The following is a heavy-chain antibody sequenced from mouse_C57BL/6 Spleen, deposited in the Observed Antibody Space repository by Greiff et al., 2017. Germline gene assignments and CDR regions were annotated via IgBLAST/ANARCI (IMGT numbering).Heavy chain of an antibody. CDR1: GYSFTDYN. CDR3: ARSTEDSSYGYFDV. V-gene: IGHV1-39*01. D-gene: IGHD1-1*01. CDR2: INPNYGTT. Sequence: QLQESGPELVKPGASVKISCKASGYSFTDYNMNWVKQSNGKSLEWIGVINPNYGTTSYNQKFKGKAYMQLNSLTSEDSAVYYCARSTEDSSYGYFDVWGTGTTVTVSS. J-gene: IGHJ1*03.